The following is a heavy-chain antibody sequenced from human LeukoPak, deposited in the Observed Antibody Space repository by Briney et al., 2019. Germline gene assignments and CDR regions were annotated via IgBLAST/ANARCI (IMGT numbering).Heavy chain of an antibody. CDR2: ISSNGDST. V-gene: IGHV3-64*01. J-gene: IGHJ4*02. Sequence: GGSLRLSCAASGFTFSSYSMHWVRQAPGRGLEYVSAISSNGDSTYYANSVKGRFTISRDNSKNTLYLQMNSLRAEDTAVYYCAKEVGGYDSSGYFDYWGQGTLVTVSS. CDR1: GFTFSSYS. CDR3: AKEVGGYDSSGYFDY. D-gene: IGHD5-12*01.